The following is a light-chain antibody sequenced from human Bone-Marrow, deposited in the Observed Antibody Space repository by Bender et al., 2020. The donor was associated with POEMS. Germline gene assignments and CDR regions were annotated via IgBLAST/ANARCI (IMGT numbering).Light chain of an antibody. V-gene: IGLV1-44*01. J-gene: IGLJ3*02. CDR3: AVWNDSLNGWV. CDR2: SSH. Sequence: QSVLTQPPSASGTPGQRVTISCSGGSSNIGAHAVNWYQHLPGTAPKLLLYSSHRRPSEVPDRFSGSWSGVSASLAISGLQSEDEADYYCAVWNDSLNGWVFGGGTKLTVL. CDR1: SSNIGAHA.